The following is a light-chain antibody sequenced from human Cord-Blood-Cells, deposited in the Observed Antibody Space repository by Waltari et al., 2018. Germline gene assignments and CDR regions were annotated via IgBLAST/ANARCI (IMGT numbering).Light chain of an antibody. V-gene: IGKV1-39*01. J-gene: IGKJ4*01. Sequence: DIQMTQSPSSLSASVDDTVTITCRASQSISSYLNWYQQKPGKAPKLLIYAASSLQSGVPSRFSGSGSGTDFTLTISSLQPEDFATYYCQQSYSTPRTFGGGTKVEIK. CDR3: QQSYSTPRT. CDR2: AAS. CDR1: QSISSY.